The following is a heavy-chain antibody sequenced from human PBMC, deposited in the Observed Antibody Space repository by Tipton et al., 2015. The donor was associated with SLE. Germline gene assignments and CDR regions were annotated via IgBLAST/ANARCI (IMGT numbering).Heavy chain of an antibody. D-gene: IGHD2-2*01. J-gene: IGHJ6*02. CDR3: ARQDQRGYYYYGLDV. V-gene: IGHV5-51*01. CDR2: IYPDDSDT. Sequence: VQLVQSGPEVKKPGESLKISCKASGYNFITYWIGWVRLMPGKGLEWMGIIYPDDSDTKYSPSFQGQVTISVDQSISTAFLQWSSLKASDTAMYFCARQDQRGYYYYGLDVWGQGTTVTVSS. CDR1: GYNFITYW.